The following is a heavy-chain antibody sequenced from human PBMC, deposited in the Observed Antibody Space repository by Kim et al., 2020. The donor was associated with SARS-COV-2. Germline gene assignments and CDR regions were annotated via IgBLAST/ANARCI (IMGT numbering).Heavy chain of an antibody. J-gene: IGHJ5*02. V-gene: IGHV3-33*01. D-gene: IGHD6-19*01. CDR2: IWYDGSNK. CDR1: GFTFSSYG. Sequence: GGSLRLSCAASGFTFSSYGMHWVRQAPGKGLEWVAVIWYDGSNKYYADSVKGRFTISRDNSKNTLYLQMNSLRAEDTAVYYCARGEDSSGWYEPLWFDPWGQGTLVTVSS. CDR3: ARGEDSSGWYEPLWFDP.